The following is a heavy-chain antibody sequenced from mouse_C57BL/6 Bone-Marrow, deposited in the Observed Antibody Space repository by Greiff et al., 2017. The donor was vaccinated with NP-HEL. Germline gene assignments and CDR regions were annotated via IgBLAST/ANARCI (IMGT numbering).Heavy chain of an antibody. CDR2: IYPGDGDT. Sequence: VKLQESGPELVKPGASVKISCKASGYAFSSSWMNWVKQRPGKGLEWIGRIYPGDGDTNYNGKFKGKATLTADKSSSTAYMQLSSLTSEDSAVYYCARGDSRDYWGQGTTLTVSS. CDR3: ARGDSRDY. J-gene: IGHJ2*01. D-gene: IGHD3-3*01. CDR1: GYAFSSSW. V-gene: IGHV1-82*01.